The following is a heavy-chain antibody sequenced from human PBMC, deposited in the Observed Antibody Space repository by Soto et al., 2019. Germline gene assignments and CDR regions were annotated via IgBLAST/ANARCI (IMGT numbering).Heavy chain of an antibody. CDR1: GFTFSSYA. J-gene: IGHJ4*02. CDR2: ISGSGGST. V-gene: IGHV3-23*01. Sequence: GGSLRLSCAASGFTFSSYAMSWVRQAPGKGLEWVSAISGSGGSTYYADSVKGRFTISRDNSKNTLYLQMNSLRAEDTAVYYCAKALKPLVVVQAASQPFDYWGQGTLVTVSS. D-gene: IGHD2-2*01. CDR3: AKALKPLVVVQAASQPFDY.